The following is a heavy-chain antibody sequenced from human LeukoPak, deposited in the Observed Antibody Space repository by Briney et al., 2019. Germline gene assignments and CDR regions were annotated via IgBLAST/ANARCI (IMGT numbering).Heavy chain of an antibody. CDR1: GGTFISYA. CDR2: IIPILGIA. CDR3: ARDSSYCSSTSCHLYYYYGMDV. J-gene: IGHJ6*02. D-gene: IGHD2-2*01. V-gene: IGHV1-69*04. Sequence: GASVKVSCKASGGTFISYAISWVRQAPGQGLEWMGRIIPILGIANYAQKFQGRVTITADKSTSTAYMELSSLRSEDTAVYYCARDSSYCSSTSCHLYYYYGMDVWGQGTTVTVSS.